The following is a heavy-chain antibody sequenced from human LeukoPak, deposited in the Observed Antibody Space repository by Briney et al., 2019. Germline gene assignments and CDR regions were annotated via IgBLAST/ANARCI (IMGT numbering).Heavy chain of an antibody. CDR1: GYSFTSYW. J-gene: IGHJ4*02. CDR2: IYPGDSDT. Sequence: GESLKISCKGSGYSFTSYWIGWVRQMPGKGLEWMGIIYPGDSDTRYSPSFQGQVTISADKSISTAYLQWSSLKASDTALYYCASTVGATTWPFDYWGQGTLVTVSS. D-gene: IGHD1-26*01. V-gene: IGHV5-51*01. CDR3: ASTVGATTWPFDY.